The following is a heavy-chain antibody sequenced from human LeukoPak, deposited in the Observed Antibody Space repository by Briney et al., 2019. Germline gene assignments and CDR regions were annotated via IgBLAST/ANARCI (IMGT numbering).Heavy chain of an antibody. CDR3: ARDCPTGFYYYYYGMDV. CDR2: INHSGST. J-gene: IGHJ6*02. Sequence: GSLRLSCAASGFTFSSYAMSWVRQAPGKGLEWIGEINHSGSTNYNPSLKSRVTISVDTSKNQFSLKLSSVTAADTAVYYCARDCPTGFYYYYYGMDVWGQGTTVTVSS. D-gene: IGHD3-10*01. V-gene: IGHV4-34*01. CDR1: GFTFSSYA.